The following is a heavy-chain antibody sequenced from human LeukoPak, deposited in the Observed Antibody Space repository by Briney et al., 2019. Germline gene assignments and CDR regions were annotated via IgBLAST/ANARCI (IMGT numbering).Heavy chain of an antibody. V-gene: IGHV4-4*02. Sequence: SEALSLTCAVSGGSISSSNWWSWVRQPPGKGLEWIGEIYHSGSTYYNPSLESRVTLSVDKSKNQFSLKLTSVAAADTAVYYCALSSGWYKLDSWGQGTLVSVSS. J-gene: IGHJ4*02. D-gene: IGHD6-19*01. CDR3: ALSSGWYKLDS. CDR2: IYHSGST. CDR1: GGSISSSNW.